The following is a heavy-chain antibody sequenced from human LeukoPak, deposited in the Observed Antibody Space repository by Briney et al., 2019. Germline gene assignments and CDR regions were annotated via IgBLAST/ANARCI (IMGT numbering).Heavy chain of an antibody. CDR2: IFHTGST. Sequence: SETLSLTCTVSGYSISDGNYWGWIRQPPGKGLEWIGSIFHTGSTYDNPSLKSRVTTSVDTSKNQFSLSLNSVTAADTAVYYCARRRDGYNFGSFYFDYWGQGILVTVSS. V-gene: IGHV4-38-2*02. CDR3: ARRRDGYNFGSFYFDY. D-gene: IGHD5-24*01. J-gene: IGHJ4*02. CDR1: GYSISDGNY.